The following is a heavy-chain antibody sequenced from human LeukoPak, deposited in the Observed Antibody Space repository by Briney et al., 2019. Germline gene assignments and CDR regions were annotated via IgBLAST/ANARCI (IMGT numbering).Heavy chain of an antibody. CDR1: GGSISSGGYY. J-gene: IGHJ4*02. D-gene: IGHD3-3*01. CDR2: IYHSGST. V-gene: IGHV4-30-2*01. Sequence: SETLSLTCTVSGGSISSGGYYWRWIRQPPGKGLGWIGYIYHSGSTYYNPSPKSRVTISVDRSKNQFSLKLSSVTAADTAVYYCARYTTIFGVAIDYWGQGTLVTVSS. CDR3: ARYTTIFGVAIDY.